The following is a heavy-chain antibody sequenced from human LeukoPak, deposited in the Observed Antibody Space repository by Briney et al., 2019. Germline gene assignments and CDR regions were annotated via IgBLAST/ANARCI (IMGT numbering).Heavy chain of an antibody. CDR1: GGTFSSYA. V-gene: IGHV1-69*13. Sequence: ASVKVSCKASGGTFSSYAISWVRQAPGQGLEWMGGIIPIFGTANYAQKFQGRVTITADESTSTAYMELSSLRSEDTAVYYCARVMGGGYTAEYFGHWGQGTLVTVSS. CDR2: IIPIFGTA. J-gene: IGHJ1*01. D-gene: IGHD3-16*01. CDR3: ARVMGGGYTAEYFGH.